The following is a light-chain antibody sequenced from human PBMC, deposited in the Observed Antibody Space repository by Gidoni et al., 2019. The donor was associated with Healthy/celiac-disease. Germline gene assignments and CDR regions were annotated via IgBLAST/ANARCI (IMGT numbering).Light chain of an antibody. V-gene: IGKV1D-8*01. Sequence: SWMTESPSLLSASTGERVTSSCRMSQGISSYLSWYQQKPGKAPELLIYASSTLQSGVTARFNCSGSRSVFTLSITALQCQDFAPFFSLRYYSFPRTFGQXTQVEIK. J-gene: IGKJ1*01. CDR2: ASS. CDR1: QGISSY. CDR3: LRYYSFPRT.